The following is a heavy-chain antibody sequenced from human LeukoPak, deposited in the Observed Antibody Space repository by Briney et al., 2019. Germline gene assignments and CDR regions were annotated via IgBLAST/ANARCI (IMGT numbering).Heavy chain of an antibody. CDR3: ARDPGGYSSGGELDV. J-gene: IGHJ6*04. Sequence: GGTLRLSCAASGFTFSSYGMSWVRQAPGKGLEWVSSISSSSSYIYYADSVKGRFTISRDNAKNSLSLQMNSLRAEDMAVYYCARDPGGYSSGGELDVWGKGTTVTVSS. D-gene: IGHD6-19*01. CDR2: ISSSSSYI. CDR1: GFTFSSYG. V-gene: IGHV3-21*01.